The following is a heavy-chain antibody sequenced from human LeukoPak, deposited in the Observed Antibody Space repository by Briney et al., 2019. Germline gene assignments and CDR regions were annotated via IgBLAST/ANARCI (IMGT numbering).Heavy chain of an antibody. CDR2: IRYDESTK. V-gene: IGHV3-30*02. D-gene: IGHD6-19*01. J-gene: IGHJ4*02. CDR1: GFTFSRYG. Sequence: GGSLRLSCAASGFTFSRYGMHWVRQAPGKGLEWVAFIRYDESTKYYADSVKGRFTVSRDNSKNTLYLQMNSLTADDTAVYYCASGWYLDYWGQGTLVTVSS. CDR3: ASGWYLDY.